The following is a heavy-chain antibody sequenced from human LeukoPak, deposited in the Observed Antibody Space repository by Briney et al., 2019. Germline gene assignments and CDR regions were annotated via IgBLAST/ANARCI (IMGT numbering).Heavy chain of an antibody. CDR3: ARGPYSYDSSGAFDI. Sequence: SETLSLTCTVSGGSISSNPYFCGWIRQSPGKGLEWIASLYYSGSAYYNPSLQGRVTISVDTSKNQFSLKLSSVTAADTAVYFCARGPYSYDSSGAFDIWGQGTMVTVSS. J-gene: IGHJ3*02. CDR1: GGSISSNPYF. D-gene: IGHD3-22*01. CDR2: LYYSGSA. V-gene: IGHV4-39*07.